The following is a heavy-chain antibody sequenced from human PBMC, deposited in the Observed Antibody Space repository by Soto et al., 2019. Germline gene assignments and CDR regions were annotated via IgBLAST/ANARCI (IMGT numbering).Heavy chain of an antibody. Sequence: QVQLQESGPGLVKPSETLSLTCTVSGGSISSYYWSWIRQPPGKGLEWIGYIYYSGSTNYNPSLKSRVTISVDTSKNQFSLKLSSVTAADTAVYYCARHVGTRQWLDNSPNWFDPWGQGTLVTVSS. D-gene: IGHD6-19*01. V-gene: IGHV4-59*08. CDR1: GGSISSYY. CDR2: IYYSGST. J-gene: IGHJ5*02. CDR3: ARHVGTRQWLDNSPNWFDP.